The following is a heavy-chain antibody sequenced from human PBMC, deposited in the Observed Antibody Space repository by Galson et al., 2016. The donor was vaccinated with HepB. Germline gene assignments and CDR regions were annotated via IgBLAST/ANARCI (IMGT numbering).Heavy chain of an antibody. CDR3: ASRAA. V-gene: IGHV3-53*01. CDR1: GFTVSSNY. Sequence: SLRLSCAASGFTVSSNYMNWVRQPPGKGLEWVSMFHGGANTYYADSVKGRFTISRDTSKNTLYLQMNSLSVEDTAIYYCASRAAWGQGTLVTVSS. D-gene: IGHD2-15*01. CDR2: FHGGANT. J-gene: IGHJ4*02.